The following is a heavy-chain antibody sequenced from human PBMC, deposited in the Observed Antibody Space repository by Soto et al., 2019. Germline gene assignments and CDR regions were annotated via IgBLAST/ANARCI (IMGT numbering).Heavy chain of an antibody. D-gene: IGHD1-1*01. J-gene: IGHJ4*02. Sequence: GGSLRLSCAASGFTFSSYGMHWVRQAPGKELEWLAGISYDGSNKYYADSVKGRFNISRDKSKNTLYLQMNSLRAEDTAVYYCAKNTGTSGTYYFDYRGQATLVTVSS. V-gene: IGHV3-30*18. CDR1: GFTFSSYG. CDR2: ISYDGSNK. CDR3: AKNTGTSGTYYFDY.